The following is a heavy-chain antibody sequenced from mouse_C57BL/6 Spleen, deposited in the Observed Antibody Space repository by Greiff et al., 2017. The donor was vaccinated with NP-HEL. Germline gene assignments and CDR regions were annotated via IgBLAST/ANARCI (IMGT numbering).Heavy chain of an antibody. V-gene: IGHV1-82*01. J-gene: IGHJ1*03. Sequence: VQGVESGPELVKPGASVKISCKASGYAFSSSWMNWVKQRPGKGLEWIGRIYPGDGDTNYNGKFKGKATLTADKSSSTAYMQLSSLTSEDSAVYFCARDGSSSGYFDDWGTGTTVTVSS. CDR3: ARDGSSSGYFDD. CDR2: IYPGDGDT. D-gene: IGHD1-1*01. CDR1: GYAFSSSW.